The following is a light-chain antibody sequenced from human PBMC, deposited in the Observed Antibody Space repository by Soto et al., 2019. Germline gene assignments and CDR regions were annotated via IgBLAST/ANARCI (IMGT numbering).Light chain of an antibody. CDR1: QSISSW. CDR2: KAS. J-gene: IGKJ2*01. V-gene: IGKV1-5*03. Sequence: DIQMTQSPSTLSASVGDRVTITCRASQSISSWLAWYQQKPGKAPKLLIYKASSLESGVPSRFSGSGSTKVFTLTISSLQPDDFASYYCQQYNSPVTFGQGTKLEIK. CDR3: QQYNSPVT.